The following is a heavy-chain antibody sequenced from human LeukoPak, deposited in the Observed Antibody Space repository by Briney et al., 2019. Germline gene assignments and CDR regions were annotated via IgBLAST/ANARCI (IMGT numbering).Heavy chain of an antibody. Sequence: ASVKVSCKASGYTFTGYYMHWGRQAPGQGLEWMGWINPNSGGTNYAQKFQGRVTMTRDTSISTAYMELSRLRSDDTAVYYCARDRYSSSWPVDYWGQGTLVTVSS. D-gene: IGHD6-13*01. CDR2: INPNSGGT. V-gene: IGHV1-2*02. CDR1: GYTFTGYY. J-gene: IGHJ4*02. CDR3: ARDRYSSSWPVDY.